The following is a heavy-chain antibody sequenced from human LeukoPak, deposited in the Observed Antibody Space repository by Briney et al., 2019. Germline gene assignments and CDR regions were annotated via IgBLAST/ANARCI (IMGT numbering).Heavy chain of an antibody. J-gene: IGHJ5*02. D-gene: IGHD1-7*01. CDR2: IYYSGST. CDR1: GGSISSSSYY. V-gene: IGHV4-39*07. CDR3: ARGSYNWNYVCWFDP. Sequence: LEPLSLTCTDTGGSISSSSYYWGWIRQPPGKGLEWIGSIYYSGSTYYNPSLKSRVTISVDTSKNQFSLKLSSVTAADTAVYYCARGSYNWNYVCWFDPWGQGTLVTVSS.